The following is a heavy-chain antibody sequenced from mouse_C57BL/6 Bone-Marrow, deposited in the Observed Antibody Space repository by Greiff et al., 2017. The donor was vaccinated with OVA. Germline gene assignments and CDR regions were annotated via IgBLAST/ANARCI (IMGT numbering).Heavy chain of an antibody. V-gene: IGHV1-26*01. CDR2: INPNNGGT. CDR3: ARRLSPLYFDV. J-gene: IGHJ1*03. Sequence: VQLQQSGPELVKPGASVKISCKASGYTFTDYYMNWVKQSHGKSLEWIGDINPNNGGTSYNQKFKGKATLTVDKSSSTAYMELRSLTSEDSAVYYCARRLSPLYFDVWGTGTTVTVSS. D-gene: IGHD3-3*01. CDR1: GYTFTDYY.